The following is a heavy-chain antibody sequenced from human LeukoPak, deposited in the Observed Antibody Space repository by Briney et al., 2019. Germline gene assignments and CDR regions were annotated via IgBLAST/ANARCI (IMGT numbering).Heavy chain of an antibody. D-gene: IGHD2-2*01. Sequence: PGGSLRLSCAASGFTFSSYARSWVRQPSGKGLEWVSANTGSGGSTYCANTVKGRFTISRDNSKNTLYLQMNSLRAEDTAVYYCAKDRVGYCSSTSCLWPVDYWGQGTLVTVSS. CDR3: AKDRVGYCSSTSCLWPVDY. V-gene: IGHV3-23*01. CDR2: NTGSGGST. J-gene: IGHJ4*02. CDR1: GFTFSSYA.